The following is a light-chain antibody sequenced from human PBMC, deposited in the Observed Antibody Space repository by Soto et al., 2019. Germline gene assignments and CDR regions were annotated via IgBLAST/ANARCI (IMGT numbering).Light chain of an antibody. J-gene: IGLJ7*01. CDR1: SSDVGTYKY. V-gene: IGLV2-14*01. CDR3: YSHARKV. Sequence: QSALTQPASVSGSPGQSITISCTGTSSDVGTYKYVSWYQQYPGKAPKLMIYEVSNRPSGVSNRFSGSKSGNTASLTSSGLQAEDEADYYCYSHARKVFGGGTQLTVL. CDR2: EVS.